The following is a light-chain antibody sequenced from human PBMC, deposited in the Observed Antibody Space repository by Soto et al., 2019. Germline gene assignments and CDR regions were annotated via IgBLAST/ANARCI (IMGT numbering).Light chain of an antibody. J-gene: IGLJ2*01. V-gene: IGLV1-47*01. Sequence: QSVLTQPPSASGTPGQRVTISCSGSSSNIGSNYVYWYQQLPGTAPKLLIYRNNQRPSGLPDRFSGSKSGTSASLAISGLRSEDEADYYCAAWDDSLSALVFGGGTKVTVL. CDR1: SSNIGSNY. CDR3: AAWDDSLSALV. CDR2: RNN.